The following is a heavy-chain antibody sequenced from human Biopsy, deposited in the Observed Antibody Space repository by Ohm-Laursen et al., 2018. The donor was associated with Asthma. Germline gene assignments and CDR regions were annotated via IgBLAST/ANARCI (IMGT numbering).Heavy chain of an antibody. CDR1: GFTFGNFW. J-gene: IGHJ6*02. CDR2: ISFDGTNK. Sequence: SLRLSCAASGFTFGNFWMSWGRQTPGKGLEWVAVISFDGTNKYYADSVKGRFTISRDNSKNTLDLQMNSLSAEDPAVYYCARVDGVVEPATRMGGMDVWGQGTTVTVSS. CDR3: ARVDGVVEPATRMGGMDV. V-gene: IGHV3-30*03. D-gene: IGHD2-15*01.